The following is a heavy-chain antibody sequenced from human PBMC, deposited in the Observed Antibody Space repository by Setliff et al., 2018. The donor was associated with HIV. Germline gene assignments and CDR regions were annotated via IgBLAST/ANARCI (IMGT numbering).Heavy chain of an antibody. V-gene: IGHV3-49*03. D-gene: IGHD3-9*01. CDR3: TTVSPNYDILTGSANDAFDI. CDR1: GFTFSDYP. CDR2: IRTRAYRGTT. Sequence: GGSLRLSCATSGFTFSDYPMSWFRQAPGKGLEWVSFIRTRAYRGTTEYAASVEGRFTISRDDSKSIAYLQMNSLKTEDTAVYYCTTVSPNYDILTGSANDAFDIWGQGTMVTVSS. J-gene: IGHJ3*02.